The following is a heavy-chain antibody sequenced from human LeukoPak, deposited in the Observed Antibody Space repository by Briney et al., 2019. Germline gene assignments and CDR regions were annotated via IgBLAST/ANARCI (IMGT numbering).Heavy chain of an antibody. CDR3: ARGGGYYYYYYMDV. Sequence: ASVKVSCKASGYTFTGYYMHWVRQAPGQGLEWMGWINTNTGNPTYAQGFTGRFVFTLDTSVSTAYLQISSLKAEDTAVYYCARGGGYYYYYYMDVWGKGTTVTVSS. CDR2: INTNTGNP. J-gene: IGHJ6*03. D-gene: IGHD3-16*01. CDR1: GYTFTGYY. V-gene: IGHV7-4-1*02.